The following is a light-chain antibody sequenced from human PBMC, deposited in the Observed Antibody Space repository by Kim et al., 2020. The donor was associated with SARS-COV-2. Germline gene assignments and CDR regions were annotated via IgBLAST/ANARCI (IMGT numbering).Light chain of an antibody. Sequence: ASVGDRVTITCRASQDISNFLVWYQQKPGKVPKLLLSAASTLVSGVPSRFSGGGSGTDFTLTISSLQPDDFATYYCQSYSTASGTFGQGTKVDIK. J-gene: IGKJ1*01. CDR2: AAS. V-gene: IGKV1-27*01. CDR3: QSYSTASGT. CDR1: QDISNF.